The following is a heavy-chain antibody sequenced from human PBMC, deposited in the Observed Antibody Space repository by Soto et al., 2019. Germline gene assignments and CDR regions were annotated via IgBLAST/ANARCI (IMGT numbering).Heavy chain of an antibody. CDR2: IYYSGST. CDR3: ESAAFYYDFWSGYYTEYNWFDP. J-gene: IGHJ5*02. CDR1: GGSISSGGYY. D-gene: IGHD3-3*01. V-gene: IGHV4-31*03. Sequence: PSETLSLTCTVSGGSISSGGYYWSWILQHPWKGLEWIGYIYYSGSTYYNPSLKSRVTISLDTSKNQFSLKLSYVTAADTAVYYCESAAFYYDFWSGYYTEYNWFDPWGQGTLVTVSS.